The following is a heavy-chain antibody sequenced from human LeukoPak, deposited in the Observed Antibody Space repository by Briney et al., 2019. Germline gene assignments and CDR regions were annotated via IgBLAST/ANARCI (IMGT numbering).Heavy chain of an antibody. CDR3: AREPLSCGGDCYSNY. Sequence: GESLKISCKGSGYSFTSCWISWVRQMPGKGLEWMGRIDPSDSYTNYSPSFQGHVTISADKSISTAYLQWSSLKASDTAMYYCAREPLSCGGDCYSNYWGQGTLVTVSS. D-gene: IGHD2-21*02. CDR1: GYSFTSCW. V-gene: IGHV5-10-1*01. J-gene: IGHJ4*02. CDR2: IDPSDSYT.